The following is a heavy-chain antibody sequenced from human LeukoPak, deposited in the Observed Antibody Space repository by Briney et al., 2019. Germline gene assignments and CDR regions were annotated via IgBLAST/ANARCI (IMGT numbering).Heavy chain of an antibody. CDR2: IKEDGSER. CDR1: GFMFSSYW. CDR3: AKGGGYDTFDY. Sequence: PGGSLRLSCAASGFMFSSYWMSWVRQAPGKGLEWVADIKEDGSERSYVDSVKGRFTISRDNSKNTLYLQMNSLRAEDTAVYYCAKGGGYDTFDYWGQGTLVTVSS. V-gene: IGHV3-7*01. J-gene: IGHJ4*02. D-gene: IGHD5-12*01.